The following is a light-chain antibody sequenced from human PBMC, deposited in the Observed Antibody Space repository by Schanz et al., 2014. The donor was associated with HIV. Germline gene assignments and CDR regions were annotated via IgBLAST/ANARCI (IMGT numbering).Light chain of an antibody. Sequence: QSVLTQPPSASTSLGASVTLTCTVSSGYHNYKVDWSQQRPGKGPRLVMRVGTGGLVGSKGDGIPDRFSALGSGRNRSLAISDIQEEDEGDYYCGADHRSGAVFGGGTKVTVL. CDR2: VGTGGLVG. CDR1: SGYHNYK. CDR3: GADHRSGAV. J-gene: IGLJ3*02. V-gene: IGLV9-49*01.